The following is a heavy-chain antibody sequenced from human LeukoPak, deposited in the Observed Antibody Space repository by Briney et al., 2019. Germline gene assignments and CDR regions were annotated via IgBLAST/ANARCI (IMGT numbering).Heavy chain of an antibody. D-gene: IGHD3-22*01. V-gene: IGHV4-59*08. J-gene: IGHJ2*01. CDR3: ARRDYYDSSGYPYWYFNL. CDR1: GGSISRHF. CDR2: ISYSGSR. Sequence: SETLSLTCTVSGGSISRHFWTWIRRSPGKRLEWVGYISYSGSRNYNPSLKSRVTISVDTSKNQLSLNLSSVTAADTAVYYCARRDYYDSSGYPYWYFNLWGRGTLVTVSS.